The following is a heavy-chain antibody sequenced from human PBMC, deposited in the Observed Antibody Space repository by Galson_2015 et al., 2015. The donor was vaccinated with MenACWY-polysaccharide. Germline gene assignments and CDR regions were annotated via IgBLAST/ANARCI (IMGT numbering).Heavy chain of an antibody. J-gene: IGHJ4*02. CDR3: HPDIVVVPAATQGGAFDY. Sequence: SLRLSCAASGFTFSSYAMSWVRQAPGKGLEWVSAISGSGGSTYYADSVKGRFTISRDNSKNTLYLQMYSLRAEDTAVYYCHPDIVVVPAATQGGAFDYWGQGTLVTVSS. D-gene: IGHD2-2*01. V-gene: IGHV3-23*01. CDR2: ISGSGGST. CDR1: GFTFSSYA.